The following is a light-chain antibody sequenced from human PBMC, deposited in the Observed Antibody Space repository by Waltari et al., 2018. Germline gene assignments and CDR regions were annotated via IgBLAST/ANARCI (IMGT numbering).Light chain of an antibody. CDR3: TSYTTSRTWV. CDR1: SRDVRAYAS. CDR2: EVR. V-gene: IGLV2-14*01. Sequence: QSALTQPASVSGSPGQSITLSCTGTSRDVRAYASVSWYQQKPGKAPQLIIYEVRDRPPGVPNRFSGSKSGYTAFLTISGLQAEDEADYYCTSYTTSRTWVFGGGTKLTVL. J-gene: IGLJ3*02.